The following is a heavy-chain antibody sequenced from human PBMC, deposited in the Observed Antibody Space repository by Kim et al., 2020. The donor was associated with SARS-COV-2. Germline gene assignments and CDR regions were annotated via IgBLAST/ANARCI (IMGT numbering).Heavy chain of an antibody. J-gene: IGHJ4*02. V-gene: IGHV2-70*01. CDR3: ARQYGINFDY. Sequence: DKYYITTLKTRLTISKDTSKNQVVLTMTNMDPVDTATYYCARQYGINFDYWGQGTLVTVSS. D-gene: IGHD4-17*01. CDR2: DK.